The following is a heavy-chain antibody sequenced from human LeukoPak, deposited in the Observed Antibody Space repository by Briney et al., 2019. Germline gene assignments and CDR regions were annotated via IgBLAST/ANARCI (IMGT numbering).Heavy chain of an antibody. J-gene: IGHJ5*02. CDR2: INWNGGSV. CDR1: GFTFDDYG. CDR3: ARRRRNEKAVLMP. V-gene: IGHV3-20*04. Sequence: PGGSLRLSCAASGFTFDDYGMSWVRQAPGTGLEWLSGINWNGGSVGYADSVKGRFTISRDNAKNSLYLQMNSLRAEDTALYYCARRRRNEKAVLMPWGQGTLVTVSS. D-gene: IGHD3-10*01.